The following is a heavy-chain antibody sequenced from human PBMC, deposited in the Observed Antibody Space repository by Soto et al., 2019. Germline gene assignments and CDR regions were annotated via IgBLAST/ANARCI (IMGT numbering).Heavy chain of an antibody. CDR3: ARLGGYYQSLDT. CDR1: GGSIDSYY. CDR2: VYYTGTT. D-gene: IGHD3-22*01. Sequence: SETLSITCTVYGGSIDSYYWTWFRQPPGKGLEWIGYVYYTGTTTYSPSLKSRVTISVDTSMNQISLKLSSVTAADTAFYYCARLGGYYQSLDTWGQGTLVTVS. J-gene: IGHJ5*02. V-gene: IGHV4-59*08.